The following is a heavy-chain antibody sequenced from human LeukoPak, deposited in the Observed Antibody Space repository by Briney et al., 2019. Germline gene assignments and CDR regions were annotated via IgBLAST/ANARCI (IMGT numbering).Heavy chain of an antibody. CDR3: ARDYPNYYGSGISNY. J-gene: IGHJ4*02. V-gene: IGHV1-46*01. CDR2: INPSGGST. D-gene: IGHD3-10*01. Sequence: ASVKVSCKASGYTFTSYYMHWVRQAPGQGHEWVGIINPSGGSTSYAQKFQGRVTMTRDMSTSTVYMELSSLRSEDTAVYYCARDYPNYYGSGISNYWGQGTLVTVSS. CDR1: GYTFTSYY.